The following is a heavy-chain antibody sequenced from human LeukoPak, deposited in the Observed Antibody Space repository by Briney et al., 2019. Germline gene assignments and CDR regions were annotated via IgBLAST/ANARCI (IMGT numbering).Heavy chain of an antibody. J-gene: IGHJ4*02. CDR2: ISGSGGST. CDR3: ARSYSYGSRPFFDY. D-gene: IGHD5-18*01. CDR1: GFTFSSYG. Sequence: GGSLRLSCAASGFTFSSYGMSWVRQAPGKGLEWVSAISGSGGSTYYADSVKGRFTISRDNSKNTLYLQMNSLRSEDTAVYYCARSYSYGSRPFFDYWGQGTLVTVSS. V-gene: IGHV3-23*01.